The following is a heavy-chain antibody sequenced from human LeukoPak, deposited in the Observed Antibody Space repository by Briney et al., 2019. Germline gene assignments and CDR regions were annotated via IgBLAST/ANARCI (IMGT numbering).Heavy chain of an antibody. CDR3: ARDRRIRFLEWFHKLDYYGMDV. Sequence: ASVKVSCKASGYTFTSYAMHWVRQAPGQRLEWMGWINAGNGNTKYSQKFQGRVTITRDTSANTAYMELSSLRSEDTAVYYCARDRRIRFLEWFHKLDYYGMDVWGQGTTVTVSS. CDR2: INAGNGNT. J-gene: IGHJ6*02. D-gene: IGHD3-3*01. V-gene: IGHV1-3*01. CDR1: GYTFTSYA.